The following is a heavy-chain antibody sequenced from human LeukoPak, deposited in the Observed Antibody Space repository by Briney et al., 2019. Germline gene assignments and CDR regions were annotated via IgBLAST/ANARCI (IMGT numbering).Heavy chain of an antibody. J-gene: IGHJ4*02. CDR1: GFTFSSHL. CDR3: VRLSSGYYGLNDH. CDR2: IDSDGSKT. D-gene: IGHD3-22*01. V-gene: IGHV3-74*01. Sequence: GGSLRLSCVASGFTFSSHLMHWVRQVPGKGLVWVSRIDSDGSKTGYADSVKGRFTFSRDNARNTLYLQMNSLRAEDTAVYYCVRLSSGYYGLNDHWGQGTLVTVSS.